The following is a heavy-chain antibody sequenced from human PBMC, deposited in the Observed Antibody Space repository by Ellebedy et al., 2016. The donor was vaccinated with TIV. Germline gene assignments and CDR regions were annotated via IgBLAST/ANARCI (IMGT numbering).Heavy chain of an antibody. V-gene: IGHV3-30*03. CDR3: ARDLGHIWGSIDY. D-gene: IGHD3-16*01. CDR2: ISDDGRNK. CDR1: GFTFSSYS. J-gene: IGHJ4*02. Sequence: GESLKISCAASGFTFSSYSMNWVRQAPGKGLEWVAVISDDGRNKYYADSVKGRFSISRDNSKNTLYLQMNSLRAEDTAVYSCARDLGHIWGSIDYWGQGTLVSVSS.